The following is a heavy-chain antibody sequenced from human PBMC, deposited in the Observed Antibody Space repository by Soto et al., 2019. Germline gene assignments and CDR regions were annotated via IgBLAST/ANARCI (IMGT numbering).Heavy chain of an antibody. CDR1: GGTFSSYA. V-gene: IGHV1-69*01. D-gene: IGHD5-18*01. Sequence: QVPLVQSGAEVKKPGSSVKVSCKASGGTFSSYAISWVRQAPGQGLEWMGEIIPIFGTANYAQKFEGRVTITPDESTSTAYMELGSLSCEEAAVYYCARFFRGNTAYDSFDFWAQGKMVTVSS. CDR3: ARFFRGNTAYDSFDF. CDR2: IIPIFGTA. J-gene: IGHJ3*01.